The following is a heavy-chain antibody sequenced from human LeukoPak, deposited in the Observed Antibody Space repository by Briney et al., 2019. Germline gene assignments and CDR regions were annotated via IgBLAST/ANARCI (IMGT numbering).Heavy chain of an antibody. D-gene: IGHD3-10*01. Sequence: GGSLRLSCAASGFTFDDYAMHWVRQAPGKGLEWVSGISWNSGSIGYADSVKGRFTISRDNAKNSLYLQMNSLRAEDMALYYCAKGLFGELLSHWGQGTLVTVSS. J-gene: IGHJ4*02. CDR1: GFTFDDYA. V-gene: IGHV3-9*03. CDR2: ISWNSGSI. CDR3: AKGLFGELLSH.